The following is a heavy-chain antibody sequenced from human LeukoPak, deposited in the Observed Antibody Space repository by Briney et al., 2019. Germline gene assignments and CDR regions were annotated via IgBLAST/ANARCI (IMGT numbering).Heavy chain of an antibody. Sequence: GGSLRLSCAASGFTFSSYAMSWVRQAPGKGLEWVSTISGRGDSPFYADSVKGRFSISRDNSKNTLFLHMNSLRAEDTAVYYCARDPGYAIYYFDYWGQGNLVTVSS. V-gene: IGHV3-23*01. CDR3: ARDPGYAIYYFDY. CDR1: GFTFSSYA. D-gene: IGHD3-9*01. CDR2: ISGRGDSP. J-gene: IGHJ4*02.